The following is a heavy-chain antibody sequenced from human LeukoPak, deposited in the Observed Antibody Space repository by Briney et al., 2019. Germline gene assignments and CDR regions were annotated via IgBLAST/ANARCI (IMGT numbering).Heavy chain of an antibody. V-gene: IGHV4-39*01. CDR3: ASEYSGSYYSYYYYMDV. Sequence: KPSEILSLTCTVSGGSISSSSYYWGWIRQPPGKGLEWIGSIYYSGSTYYNPSLKSRVTISVDTSKNQFSLKLSSVTAADTAVYYCASEYSGSYYSYYYYMDVWGKGTTVTVSS. CDR2: IYYSGST. D-gene: IGHD1-26*01. CDR1: GGSISSSSYY. J-gene: IGHJ6*03.